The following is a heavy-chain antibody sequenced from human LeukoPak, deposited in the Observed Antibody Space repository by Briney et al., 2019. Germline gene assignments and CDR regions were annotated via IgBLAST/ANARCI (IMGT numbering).Heavy chain of an antibody. V-gene: IGHV3-7*01. J-gene: IGHJ4*02. CDR2: IKQDGSEK. Sequence: GGSLRLFCAASGFTFSSYWMSWGRQAPGKGLEWVANIKQDGSEKYYVDSVKGRFTISRDNAKNSLYLQMNSLRAEDTAVYYCASSTYYGSGIQRGYWGQGTLVTVSS. CDR3: ASSTYYGSGIQRGY. D-gene: IGHD3-10*01. CDR1: GFTFSSYW.